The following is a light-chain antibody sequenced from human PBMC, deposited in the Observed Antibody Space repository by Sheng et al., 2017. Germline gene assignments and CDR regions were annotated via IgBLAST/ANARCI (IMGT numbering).Light chain of an antibody. CDR3: QQHGNSFS. V-gene: IGKV3D-20*02. J-gene: IGKJ4*01. CDR2: HAS. CDR1: QSVSFN. Sequence: EIVMTQSPATLSVSPGERATLSCRASQSVSFNLAWYQQKPGQAPRLLIYHASSRATGIPDRFSGSGSGTDFTLTINRLEPEDFAVYYCQQHGNSFSFGGGTKVDFK.